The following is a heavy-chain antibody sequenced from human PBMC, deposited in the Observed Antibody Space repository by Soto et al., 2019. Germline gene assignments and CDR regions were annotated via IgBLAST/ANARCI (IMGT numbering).Heavy chain of an antibody. Sequence: EEQLLESGGGLVQPGGSLRVSCAASGFTFSSYAMNWVRPAPGKGLEWVSVISGRGGSTYYADSVKGRFTISRDNSRNTLFLQLNRLRAEDTATYYCAMDVAITIFGMVITQWGQGTLVTVSS. CDR2: ISGRGGST. V-gene: IGHV3-23*01. D-gene: IGHD3-3*01. CDR1: GFTFSSYA. J-gene: IGHJ4*02. CDR3: AMDVAITIFGMVITQ.